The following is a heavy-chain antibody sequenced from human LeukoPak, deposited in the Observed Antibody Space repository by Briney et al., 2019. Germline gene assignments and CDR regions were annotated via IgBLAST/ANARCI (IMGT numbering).Heavy chain of an antibody. J-gene: IGHJ5*02. Sequence: PSETLSLTCAVYGGSFSGYYWSWIRQPPGKGLEWIGEINHSGSTNYNPSLKSRVTISVDTSKNQFSLKLSSVTAADTAVYYCATAAPYGSGIGWFDPWGQGTLVTVSS. D-gene: IGHD3-10*01. CDR2: INHSGST. CDR1: GGSFSGYY. CDR3: ATAAPYGSGIGWFDP. V-gene: IGHV4-34*01.